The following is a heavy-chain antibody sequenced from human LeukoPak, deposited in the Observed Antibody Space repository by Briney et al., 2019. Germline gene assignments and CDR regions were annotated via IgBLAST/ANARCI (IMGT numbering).Heavy chain of an antibody. D-gene: IGHD3-22*01. V-gene: IGHV3-23*01. CDR3: AKDSSIVVVIPFDY. Sequence: GGSLRLSCAASGFIFSSYSMSWVRQAPGKGLEWVSVITGSGGNTYYADSVKGRFTISRDNSKNTLYLQMNSLRAEDTAVYYCAKDSSIVVVIPFDYWGQGTLVTVSS. J-gene: IGHJ4*02. CDR2: ITGSGGNT. CDR1: GFIFSSYS.